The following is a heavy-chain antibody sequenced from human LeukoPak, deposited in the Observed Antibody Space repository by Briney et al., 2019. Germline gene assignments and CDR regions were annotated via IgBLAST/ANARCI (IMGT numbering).Heavy chain of an antibody. V-gene: IGHV1-69*06. CDR3: ARGDGSGSYYCVY. Sequence: SVKVSCRASGGTFSIYAISWVRQAPGQGLEWMGGIIPIFGTANYAQKFQGRVTITADKSTSTAYMELSRLRSEDTAVYYCARGDGSGSYYCVYWGQGTLVTVSS. D-gene: IGHD3-10*01. J-gene: IGHJ4*02. CDR1: GGTFSIYA. CDR2: IIPIFGTA.